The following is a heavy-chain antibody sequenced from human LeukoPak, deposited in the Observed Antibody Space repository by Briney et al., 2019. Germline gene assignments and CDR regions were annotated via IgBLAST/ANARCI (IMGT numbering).Heavy chain of an antibody. V-gene: IGHV1-69*13. CDR3: ARTHVVLRFLEWFNYYYYYGMDV. CDR2: IIPIFGTA. CDR1: GGTFSSYA. Sequence: ASVQVSCKASGGTFSSYAISWVRQAPGQGLEWMGGIIPIFGTANCAQKFQGRVTITADESTSTAYMELSSLRSEDTAVYYCARTHVVLRFLEWFNYYYYYGMDVWGQGTTVTVSS. J-gene: IGHJ6*02. D-gene: IGHD3-3*01.